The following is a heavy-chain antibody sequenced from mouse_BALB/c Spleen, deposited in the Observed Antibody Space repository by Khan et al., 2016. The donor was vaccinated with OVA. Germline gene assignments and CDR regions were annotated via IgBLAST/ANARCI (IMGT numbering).Heavy chain of an antibody. J-gene: IGHJ2*01. CDR3: AKLRVFYFDY. V-gene: IGHV2-3*01. CDR1: GFSLTSNG. Sequence: QVQLKQSGPGLVAPSQSLSITCTVSGFSLTSNGVSWVRQPAGKGLEWLGVIWGDGSINYHSVLKSRLSISKDNSKSQVFLKLNSLQTDDTATYYCAKLRVFYFDYWGQGTTLTVSS. CDR2: IWGDGSI.